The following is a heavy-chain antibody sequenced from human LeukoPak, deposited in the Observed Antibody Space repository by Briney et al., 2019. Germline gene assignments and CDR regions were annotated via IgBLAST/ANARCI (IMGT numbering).Heavy chain of an antibody. CDR1: GFTVSSNY. CDR3: ARDWGDSYGSHTLDY. Sequence: AGGSLRLSCAASGFTVSSNYMSWVRQAPGKGLEWVSVIYSGGSTYYADSVKGRFTISRDNSKNTLYLQMNSLRAEDTAVYYCARDWGDSYGSHTLDYWGQGTLVTVSS. D-gene: IGHD5-18*01. CDR2: IYSGGST. V-gene: IGHV3-66*02. J-gene: IGHJ4*02.